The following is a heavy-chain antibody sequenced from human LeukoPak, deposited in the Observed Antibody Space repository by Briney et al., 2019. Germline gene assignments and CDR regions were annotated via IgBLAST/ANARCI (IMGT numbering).Heavy chain of an antibody. J-gene: IGHJ4*02. CDR1: GFTVSSNY. CDR2: IYSSGNT. D-gene: IGHD2-2*01. Sequence: GGSLRLSCTASGFTVSSNYMSWVRQAPGKGLEWVSVIYSSGNTYYADSVKGRFTIFRDNSKNTLYLQMNSLRAEDTAVYYCARGYCSSTSCYAGDYWGQGTLVTVSS. CDR3: ARGYCSSTSCYAGDY. V-gene: IGHV3-53*01.